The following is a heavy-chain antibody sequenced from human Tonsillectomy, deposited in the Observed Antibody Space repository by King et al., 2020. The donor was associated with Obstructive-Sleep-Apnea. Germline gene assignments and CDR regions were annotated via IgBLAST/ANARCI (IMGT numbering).Heavy chain of an antibody. Sequence: QLQESGPGLVKPSQTLSLTCAVSGGSISSGGYSWGWIRQPPGKGLDWIGYIYYSGSTDYNPSLKSRVTISLDFSKNQFSLNLISLTAADTAVYYCAPGSAPFCWRYGMYVCGHGTTVTVSS. CDR3: APGSAPFCWRYGMYV. V-gene: IGHV4-30-4*07. J-gene: IGHJ6*02. CDR1: GGSISSGGYS. CDR2: IYYSGST.